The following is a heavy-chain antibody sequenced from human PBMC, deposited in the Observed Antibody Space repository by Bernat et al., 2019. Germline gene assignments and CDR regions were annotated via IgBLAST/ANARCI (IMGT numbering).Heavy chain of an antibody. V-gene: IGHV3-30*04. Sequence: QVQLVESGGGVVQPGRSLRLSCAASGFTFRSYAMHWVRQAPGKGLEWVAVISYDGIKKYYADSVKGRFTISRDNSKNTLYLQMNSLRAEDTAVYYCARVAAAAGTKYYYYYGMDVWGQGTTVTVSS. D-gene: IGHD6-13*01. CDR1: GFTFRSYA. CDR2: ISYDGIKK. J-gene: IGHJ6*02. CDR3: ARVAAAAGTKYYYYYGMDV.